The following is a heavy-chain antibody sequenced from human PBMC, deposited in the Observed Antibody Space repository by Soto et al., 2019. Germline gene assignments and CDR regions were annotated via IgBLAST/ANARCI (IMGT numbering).Heavy chain of an antibody. Sequence: ASVKVSCKASGGTFSSYAISWVRQAPGQGLEWMGWISAYNGNTNYAQKLQGRVTMTTDTSTSTAYMELRSLRSDDTAVYYCASSIRGVTLGTWGQGTLVTVSS. CDR2: ISAYNGNT. V-gene: IGHV1-18*01. CDR3: ASSIRGVTLGT. J-gene: IGHJ5*02. D-gene: IGHD3-10*01. CDR1: GGTFSSYA.